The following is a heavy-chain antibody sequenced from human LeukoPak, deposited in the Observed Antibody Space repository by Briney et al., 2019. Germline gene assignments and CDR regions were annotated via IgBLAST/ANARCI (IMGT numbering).Heavy chain of an antibody. J-gene: IGHJ4*02. Sequence: GGSLRLSCAASGFTFSSYAMSWVRQAPRTGLERVSAISGNGGSTYYADSVNGRFTISRVNPNNTQYPQMHSLRAEETAVYYCAKSRMVVAAAGYDYWGQGTLVTVSS. CDR1: GFTFSSYA. CDR3: AKSRMVVAAAGYDY. V-gene: IGHV3-23*01. CDR2: ISGNGGST. D-gene: IGHD2-15*01.